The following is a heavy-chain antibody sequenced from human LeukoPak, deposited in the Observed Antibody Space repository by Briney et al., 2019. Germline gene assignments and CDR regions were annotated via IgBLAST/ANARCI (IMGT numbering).Heavy chain of an antibody. CDR2: IKQDGSEK. D-gene: IGHD1-26*01. V-gene: IGHV3-7*03. J-gene: IGHJ3*02. CDR3: AKDAPYSGSPYAFDI. Sequence: GGSLRLSCAAYGFTFSSYWMSWVRQAPGKGLECVANIKQDGSEKYYVDSVKGRFTISRDNARNSLYLQMNSLRAEDTAVYYCAKDAPYSGSPYAFDIWGQGTMVTVSS. CDR1: GFTFSSYW.